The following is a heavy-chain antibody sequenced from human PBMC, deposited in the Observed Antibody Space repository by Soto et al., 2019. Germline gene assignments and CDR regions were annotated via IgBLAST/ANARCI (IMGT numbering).Heavy chain of an antibody. J-gene: IGHJ6*02. CDR3: ARNSAHFTGYSGGMDV. D-gene: IGHD2-15*01. V-gene: IGHV1-3*01. CDR1: GYTFTSYA. CDR2: INAGNGNT. Sequence: ASVKVSCKASGYTFTSYAMHWVRQAPGQRLEWMGWINAGNGNTKYSQKFQGRVTMTRDTSTSTVYMELSSLRSEDTAVYYCARNSAHFTGYSGGMDVWGQGTTVTGSS.